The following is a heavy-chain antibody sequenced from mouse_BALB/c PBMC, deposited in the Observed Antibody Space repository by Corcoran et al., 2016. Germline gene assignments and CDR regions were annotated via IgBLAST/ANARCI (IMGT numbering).Heavy chain of an antibody. V-gene: IGHV14-3*02. CDR1: GFNIKDTY. J-gene: IGHJ2*01. D-gene: IGHD2-1*01. Sequence: EVQLQQSGAELVKPGASGKLSCTASGFNIKDTYMHWVKQRPEQGLEWIGRIDPANGNTKYDPKFQGKATITADTSSNTAYLQLSSLTSEDTAVYYCARNCNYAYFDYWGQGTTLTVSS. CDR3: ARNCNYAYFDY. CDR2: IDPANGNT.